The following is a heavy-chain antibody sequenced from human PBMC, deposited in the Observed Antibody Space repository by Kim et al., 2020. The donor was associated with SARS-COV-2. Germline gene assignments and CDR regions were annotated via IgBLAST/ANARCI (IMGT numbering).Heavy chain of an antibody. D-gene: IGHD3-22*01. V-gene: IGHV4-61*02. Sequence: SETLSLTCTVSGGSISSGSYYWSWIRQPAGKGLEWIGRIYTSGSTNYNPSLKSRVTISVDTSKNQFSLKLSSVTAADTAVYYCARDYYDSSGYYPLFDYWGQGTLVTVSS. CDR2: IYTSGST. J-gene: IGHJ4*02. CDR1: GGSISSGSYY. CDR3: ARDYYDSSGYYPLFDY.